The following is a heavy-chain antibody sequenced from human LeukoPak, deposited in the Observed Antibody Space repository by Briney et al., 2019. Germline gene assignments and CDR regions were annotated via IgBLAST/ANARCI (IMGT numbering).Heavy chain of an antibody. CDR3: AKDLTNYYDSSGWEPFFDY. CDR2: ISYDGSNK. Sequence: GGSLRLSCAASGFTFSSYGMHWVRQAPGKGLEWVAVISYDGSNKYYADSVKGRFTISRDNSKNTLYLQMNSLRAEDTAVYYCAKDLTNYYDSSGWEPFFDYWGQGTLVTVSS. J-gene: IGHJ4*02. V-gene: IGHV3-30*18. D-gene: IGHD3-22*01. CDR1: GFTFSSYG.